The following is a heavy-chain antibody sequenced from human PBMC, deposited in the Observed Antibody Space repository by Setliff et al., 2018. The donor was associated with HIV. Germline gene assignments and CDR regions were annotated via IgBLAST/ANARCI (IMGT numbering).Heavy chain of an antibody. D-gene: IGHD4-17*01. CDR2: IYTSGST. V-gene: IGHV4-61*09. J-gene: IGHJ4*02. CDR3: ARHANTVTTVFVDYFDY. Sequence: SETLSLTCTVSGGSISSDSYYWSWIRQPAGKGLEWIGHIYTSGSTNYNPSLKRRVTISLDMSKNQFSLNLSSVTAADTAIYYCARHANTVTTVFVDYFDYWGQGALVTVSS. CDR1: GGSISSDSYY.